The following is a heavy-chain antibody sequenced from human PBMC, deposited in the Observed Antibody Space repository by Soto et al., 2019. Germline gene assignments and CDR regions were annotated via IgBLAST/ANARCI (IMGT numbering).Heavy chain of an antibody. Sequence: GESLKISCKGSGYSFTSYLIGWVRQMPGKGLEWMGIIYPGDSDTRYSPSFQGQVTISADKSISTAYLQWSSLKASDTAMYYCARRIAAAGTNYYYGMDVWGQGTTVTVSS. J-gene: IGHJ6*02. CDR2: IYPGDSDT. D-gene: IGHD6-13*01. CDR3: ARRIAAAGTNYYYGMDV. CDR1: GYSFTSYL. V-gene: IGHV5-51*01.